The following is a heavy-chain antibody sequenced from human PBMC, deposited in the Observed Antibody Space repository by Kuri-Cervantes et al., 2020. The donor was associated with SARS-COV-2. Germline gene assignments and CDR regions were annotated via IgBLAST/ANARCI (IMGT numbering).Heavy chain of an antibody. D-gene: IGHD3-22*01. CDR3: ARGGWYYDSSGYYNY. V-gene: IGHV3-15*01. CDR2: IKRVTDGGTT. Sequence: GESLKISCAGSGFSFKWAWMSWVRQIPGKGLEWVGRIKRVTDGGTTDYAAPVKGRFTISRDDSRNTLYLQMNSLRAEDTAVYYCARGGWYYDSSGYYNYWGQGTLVTVSS. J-gene: IGHJ4*02. CDR1: GFSFKWAW.